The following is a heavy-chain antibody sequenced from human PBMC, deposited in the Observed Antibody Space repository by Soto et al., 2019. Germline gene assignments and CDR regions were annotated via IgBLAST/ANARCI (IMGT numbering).Heavy chain of an antibody. J-gene: IGHJ3*02. CDR1: GGTFSSYA. CDR3: ARDSRRWYGAFAI. D-gene: IGHD6-19*01. Sequence: QVQLVQSGAEVKKPGSSVKVSCKASGGTFSSYAISWVRQAPGQGLEWMGGIIPIFGTANYAQKFQGRVTIHADGSMSTADMELGSLRFEDTAVYCCARDSRRWYGAFAIWGQGTMVTVSS. V-gene: IGHV1-69*12. CDR2: IIPIFGTA.